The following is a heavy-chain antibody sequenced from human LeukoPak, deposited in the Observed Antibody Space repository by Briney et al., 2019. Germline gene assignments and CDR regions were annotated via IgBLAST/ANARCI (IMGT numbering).Heavy chain of an antibody. Sequence: SETLSLTCAVYGGSFSGYYWSWLRQPPGKGLEWIGEINHSGSTNYNPSLKSRVTISVDTSKNQFSLKLSSVTAADTAVYYCARVQAAMMPYYMDVWGKGTTVTVSS. D-gene: IGHD2-2*01. CDR2: INHSGST. V-gene: IGHV4-34*01. J-gene: IGHJ6*03. CDR1: GGSFSGYY. CDR3: ARVQAAMMPYYMDV.